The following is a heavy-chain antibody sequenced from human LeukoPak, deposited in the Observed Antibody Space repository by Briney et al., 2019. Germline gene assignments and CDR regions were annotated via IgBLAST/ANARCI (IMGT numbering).Heavy chain of an antibody. CDR1: GGSISSYY. D-gene: IGHD3-10*01. CDR3: ARSFGASDFDY. Sequence: PSETLSLTCTVSGGSISSYYWSWIRQPPGKGLEWIGSIYYSGSTYYNPSLKSRVTISVDTSKNQFSLKLSSVTAADTAVYYCARSFGASDFDYWGQGTLVTVSS. V-gene: IGHV4-59*05. CDR2: IYYSGST. J-gene: IGHJ4*02.